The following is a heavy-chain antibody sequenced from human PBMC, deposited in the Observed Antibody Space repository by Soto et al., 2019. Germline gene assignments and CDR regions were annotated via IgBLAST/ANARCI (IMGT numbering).Heavy chain of an antibody. J-gene: IGHJ4*02. V-gene: IGHV3-73*01. CDR1: GFTFSGSA. CDR2: IRSKANSYAT. Sequence: GGSLRLSCAASGFTFSGSAMHWVRQASGKGLEWVGRIRSKANSYATAYAASVKGRFTISRDDSKNTAYLQMNSLKTEDTAVYYCTRPGGCSGGSCYSDYWGQGTLVTVSS. CDR3: TRPGGCSGGSCYSDY. D-gene: IGHD2-15*01.